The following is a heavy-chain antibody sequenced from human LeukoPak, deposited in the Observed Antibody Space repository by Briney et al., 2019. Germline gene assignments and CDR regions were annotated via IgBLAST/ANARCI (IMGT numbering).Heavy chain of an antibody. Sequence: GGSLRLSCADSGFTFSSYSMNWVRQAPGKGLEWVSSISSSSSYIYYADSVKGRFTISRDNAKNSLYLQMNSLRAEDTAVYYCAREACSRTSCYGWFDPWGQGTLVTVSS. CDR1: GFTFSSYS. CDR2: ISSSSSYI. J-gene: IGHJ5*02. CDR3: AREACSRTSCYGWFDP. V-gene: IGHV3-21*01. D-gene: IGHD2-2*01.